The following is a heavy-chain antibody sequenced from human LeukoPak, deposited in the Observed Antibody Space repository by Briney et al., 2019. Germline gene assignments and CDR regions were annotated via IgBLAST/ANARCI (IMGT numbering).Heavy chain of an antibody. J-gene: IGHJ6*03. D-gene: IGHD5-12*01. CDR2: SFHSGGT. Sequence: SETLSLTCTVSVGSIISGDYYWTWIRQHPGKGLQWIGYSFHSGGTYYNPSLKSRLTISVDTTKNQFSLKLRSVTAADTAVYYCAREYSAFDLHYYFYMDVWGKGTTVTVSS. CDR3: AREYSAFDLHYYFYMDV. CDR1: VGSIISGDYY. V-gene: IGHV4-31*03.